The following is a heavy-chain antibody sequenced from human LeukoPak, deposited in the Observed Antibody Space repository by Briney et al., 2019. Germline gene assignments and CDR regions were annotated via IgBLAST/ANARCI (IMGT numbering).Heavy chain of an antibody. D-gene: IGHD3-22*01. CDR2: ISSSSSYI. J-gene: IGHJ4*02. Sequence: GGSLRLSCAASGFTFSSYSMNWVRQAPGKGLEWVSSISSSSSYIYYADSVKGRFTISRDNSKNSLYLQMNSLRAEDTAVYYCARDLPGYYDSSGYYYWGQGTLVTVSS. CDR1: GFTFSSYS. V-gene: IGHV3-21*01. CDR3: ARDLPGYYDSSGYYY.